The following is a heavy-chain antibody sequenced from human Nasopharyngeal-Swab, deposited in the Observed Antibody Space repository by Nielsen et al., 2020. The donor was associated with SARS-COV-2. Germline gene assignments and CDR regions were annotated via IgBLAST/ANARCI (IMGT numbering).Heavy chain of an antibody. CDR3: TRAGNYCHDY. D-gene: IGHD1-7*01. Sequence: GESLKISCAASGFTFSTYWVHWVRQAPGKGLVWVSRINGDGSSTSYADSLKGRFTISRDNAKNTLYLQMNSLRVEDTAVYYCTRAGNYCHDYWGQGTLVTVSS. J-gene: IGHJ4*02. CDR2: INGDGSST. CDR1: GFTFSTYW. V-gene: IGHV3-74*01.